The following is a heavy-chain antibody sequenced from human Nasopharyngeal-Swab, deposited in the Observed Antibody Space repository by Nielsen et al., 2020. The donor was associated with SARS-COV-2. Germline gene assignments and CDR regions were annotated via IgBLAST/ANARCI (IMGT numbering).Heavy chain of an antibody. CDR2: IYYSGST. CDR3: ARHERRWLQLRISWFDP. CDR1: GGSISSDY. D-gene: IGHD5-24*01. Sequence: GSLRLSCTVSGGSISSDYWSWIRQPPGKGLEWTGYIYYSGSTNYNPSLKSRVTISVDTSQNQFSLKLSSVTAADTAVYYCARHERRWLQLRISWFDPWGQGTLVTVSS. J-gene: IGHJ5*02. V-gene: IGHV4-59*08.